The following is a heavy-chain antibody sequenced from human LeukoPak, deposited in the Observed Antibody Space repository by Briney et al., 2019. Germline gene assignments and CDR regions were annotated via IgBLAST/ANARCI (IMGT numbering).Heavy chain of an antibody. V-gene: IGHV1-69*01. D-gene: IGHD3-22*01. Sequence: SVKVSCKASGGTFSSYAISWVRQAPGQGLEWMGGIIPIFGTANYAQKFQGRVTITADESTSTAYMELSSLGSEDTAVYYCAGDEHYYDSSGYYYVFDPWGQGTLVTVSS. J-gene: IGHJ5*02. CDR2: IIPIFGTA. CDR3: AGDEHYYDSSGYYYVFDP. CDR1: GGTFSSYA.